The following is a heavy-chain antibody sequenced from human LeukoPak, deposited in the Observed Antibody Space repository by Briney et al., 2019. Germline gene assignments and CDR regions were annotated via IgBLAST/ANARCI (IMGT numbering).Heavy chain of an antibody. CDR3: VRGAIVVPRPDPPPRFDT. CDR2: IIPILGIA. D-gene: IGHD2-15*01. Sequence: SVKVSCKASGGTFSSYAISWVRQAPGQGLEWMGRIIPILGIANYAQKFQGRVTITADKSTSTAYMELSSLRSEDTAVFSCVRGAIVVPRPDPPPRFDTWGQGTLVTVSS. CDR1: GGTFSSYA. V-gene: IGHV1-69*04. J-gene: IGHJ5*02.